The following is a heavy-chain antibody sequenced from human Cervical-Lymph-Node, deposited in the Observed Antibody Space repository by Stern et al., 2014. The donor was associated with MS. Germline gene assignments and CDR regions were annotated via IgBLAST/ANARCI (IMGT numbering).Heavy chain of an antibody. V-gene: IGHV1-69*01. Sequence: QVQLVESGAAVKKPGSSVKISCKASGGTFSSFSISCVRQAPGQGLELMGGIIPVFGTTSYAQTFQGKVTITADESSSTVYMELTSLTFEDTAVYYCARDALGSGPFDYWGQGTLVTVSS. D-gene: IGHD6-19*01. CDR3: ARDALGSGPFDY. CDR1: GGTFSSFS. CDR2: IIPVFGTT. J-gene: IGHJ4*02.